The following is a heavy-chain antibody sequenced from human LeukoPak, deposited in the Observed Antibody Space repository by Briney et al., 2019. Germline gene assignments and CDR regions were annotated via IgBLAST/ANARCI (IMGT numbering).Heavy chain of an antibody. CDR3: AKGSSGYFFDL. CDR1: GFIFTNYG. CDR2: ISNDGGGT. Sequence: GGSLRLSCAASGFIFTNYGLVWVRQAPGKGLEWVSAISNDGGGTTYADFVKGRFSVSRDNYKNTLFLQMNSLRAEDTALYYCAKGSSGYFFDLWGQGTLVTVSS. V-gene: IGHV3-23*01. D-gene: IGHD3-22*01. J-gene: IGHJ4*02.